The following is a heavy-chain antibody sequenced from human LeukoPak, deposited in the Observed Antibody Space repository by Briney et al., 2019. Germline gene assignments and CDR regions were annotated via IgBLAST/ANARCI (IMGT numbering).Heavy chain of an antibody. D-gene: IGHD6-13*01. CDR2: IKQDGSEK. J-gene: IGHJ5*02. V-gene: IGHV3-7*01. CDR1: GFTFSSYW. CDR3: ARDKNVYSSSWNNSFDP. Sequence: GGSPRLSCAASGFTFSSYWMSWVRQAPGKGLEWVANIKQDGSEKYYVDSVKGRFTISRDNAKNSPYLQMNSLRAEDTAVYYCARDKNVYSSSWNNSFDPWGQGTLVTVSS.